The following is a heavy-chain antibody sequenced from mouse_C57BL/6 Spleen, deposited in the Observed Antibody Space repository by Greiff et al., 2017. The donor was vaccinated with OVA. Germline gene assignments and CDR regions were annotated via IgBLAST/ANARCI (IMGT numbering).Heavy chain of an antibody. Sequence: VQLQQSGPELVKPGASVKISCKASGYTFTDYYMNWVKQSHGKSLEWIGDINPNNGGTSYNQKFKGKATLTVDKSSSTAYMELSSLTSEDSAVYYSARSHYGSDYFDYWGQGTTLTVSS. CDR3: ARSHYGSDYFDY. CDR1: GYTFTDYY. V-gene: IGHV1-26*01. J-gene: IGHJ2*01. D-gene: IGHD1-1*01. CDR2: INPNNGGT.